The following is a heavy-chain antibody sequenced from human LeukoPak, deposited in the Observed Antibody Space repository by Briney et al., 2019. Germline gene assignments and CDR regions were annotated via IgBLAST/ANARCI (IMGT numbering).Heavy chain of an antibody. D-gene: IGHD3-9*01. J-gene: IGHJ6*02. CDR3: ARDLTRDYDGMDV. CDR2: ISSNGGST. Sequence: GGSLRLSCAASGFSFSSYAMHWVRQAPGKGLEYVSAISSNGGSTYYANSVKGRFTISRDNSKNTLYLQMGSLRAEDMAVYYCARDLTRDYDGMDVWGQGTTVTVSS. V-gene: IGHV3-64*01. CDR1: GFSFSSYA.